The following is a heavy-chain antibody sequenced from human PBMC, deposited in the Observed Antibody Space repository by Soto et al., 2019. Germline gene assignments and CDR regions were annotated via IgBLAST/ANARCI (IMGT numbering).Heavy chain of an antibody. Sequence: GGSLRLSCAASGFTFSSYGMHWVRQAPGKGLEWVAVISYDGSNKYYADSVKGRFTISRDNSKNTLYLQMNSLRAEDTAVYYCARDPLWGTAMVLWYFYLWGRGTLVTVSS. CDR3: ARDPLWGTAMVLWYFYL. V-gene: IGHV3-30*03. J-gene: IGHJ2*01. D-gene: IGHD5-18*01. CDR1: GFTFSSYG. CDR2: ISYDGSNK.